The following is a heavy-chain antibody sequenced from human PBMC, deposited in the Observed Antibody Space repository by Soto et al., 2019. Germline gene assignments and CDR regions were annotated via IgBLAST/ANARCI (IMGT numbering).Heavy chain of an antibody. CDR3: ARHIVRYCSSTSCYWFDY. Sequence: LKISCKGSGYSFTSYWIGWVRQMPGKGLEWMGIIYPGDSDTRYSPSFQGQVTISADKSISTAYLQWSSLKASDTAMYYCARHIVRYCSSTSCYWFDYWGQGTLVTVSS. J-gene: IGHJ4*02. CDR2: IYPGDSDT. D-gene: IGHD2-2*01. CDR1: GYSFTSYW. V-gene: IGHV5-51*01.